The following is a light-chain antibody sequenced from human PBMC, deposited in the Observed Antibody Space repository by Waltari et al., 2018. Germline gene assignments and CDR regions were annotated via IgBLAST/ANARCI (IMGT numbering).Light chain of an antibody. CDR2: KAS. CDR3: QQYNSYPLT. V-gene: IGKV1-5*03. J-gene: IGKJ4*01. CDR1: QSISDW. Sequence: DIQMTQSPSTLSASVGDRVPITCRASQSISDWLAWYQQKPGKAPNLLIYKASSLQSGVPSSFSGSGSGTEFTLTISSLQPDDFATYYCQQYNSYPLTFGGGTKVEIK.